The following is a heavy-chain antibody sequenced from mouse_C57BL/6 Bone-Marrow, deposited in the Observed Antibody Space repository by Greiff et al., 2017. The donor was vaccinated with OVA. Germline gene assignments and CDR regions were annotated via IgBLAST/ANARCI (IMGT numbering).Heavy chain of an antibody. Sequence: VQLKESGPELVKPGAPVKISCKASGYSFTDYNMNWVKQSNGKSLEWIGVINPNYGTTSYNQKFKGKAILTVDQSFSTAYMQLNSLTSEDSAVYYCARSILRLPFDYWGQGTTLTVSS. D-gene: IGHD3-2*02. J-gene: IGHJ2*01. CDR3: ARSILRLPFDY. CDR2: INPNYGTT. V-gene: IGHV1-39*01. CDR1: GYSFTDYN.